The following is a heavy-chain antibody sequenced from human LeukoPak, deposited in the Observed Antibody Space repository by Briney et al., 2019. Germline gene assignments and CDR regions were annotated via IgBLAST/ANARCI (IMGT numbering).Heavy chain of an antibody. J-gene: IGHJ4*02. CDR2: IHHSGST. D-gene: IGHD3-10*01. CDR3: ARSGSDGDFDY. V-gene: IGHV4-38-2*02. Sequence: SETPSLTCTVSGYSIGSDYYWAWIRQPPGRGLEWIGRIHHSGSTYYNPSLKSRVTISVDTSKNQFSLKLSSLTAADTAVSYCARSGSDGDFDYWGQGTLVTVSS. CDR1: GYSIGSDYY.